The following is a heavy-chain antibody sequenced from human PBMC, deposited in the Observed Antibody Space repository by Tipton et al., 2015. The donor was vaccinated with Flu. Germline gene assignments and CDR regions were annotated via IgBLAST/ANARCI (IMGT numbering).Heavy chain of an antibody. Sequence: TLSLTCTVSGGSISSGSYYWSWIRQPAGKGREWIGTVSRTGSNNYNPSLKSRVTISIDTSKNQFSLNMKSVTAADMAVYYCARRDYSNYVSDPKSWLDPWGQGTLVAVSS. CDR1: GGSISSGSYY. CDR3: ARRDYSNYVSDPKSWLDP. D-gene: IGHD4-11*01. J-gene: IGHJ5*02. CDR2: VSRTGSN. V-gene: IGHV4-61*02.